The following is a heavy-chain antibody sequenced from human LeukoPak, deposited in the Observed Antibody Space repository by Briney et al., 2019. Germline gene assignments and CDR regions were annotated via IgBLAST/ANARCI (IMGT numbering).Heavy chain of an antibody. CDR2: IWYDGSNK. CDR1: GFTFSSYG. Sequence: PGGSLRLSCAASGFTFSSYGMHWVRQAPGKGLEWVAVIWYDGSNKYYADSVKGRFTISRDNSKNTLYLQMNSLRAEDTAVYYCARDGYRSMYSSGYNWFDPWGQGTLVTVSS. J-gene: IGHJ5*02. CDR3: ARDGYRSMYSSGYNWFDP. D-gene: IGHD6-19*01. V-gene: IGHV3-33*01.